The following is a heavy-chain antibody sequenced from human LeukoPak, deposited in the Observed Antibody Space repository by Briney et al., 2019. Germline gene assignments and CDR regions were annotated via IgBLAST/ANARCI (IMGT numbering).Heavy chain of an antibody. V-gene: IGHV6-1*01. Sequence: SRTLSLTCAISGDSVSSNGAAWTSTRQSPSRGLEWLGRTYYNSKWYYDYAINVQSRITINPDTSKIHFSLQLNSVTPEDTAVYYCARAVNGDLYFDYWGQGTLVTVSS. D-gene: IGHD4-17*01. CDR2: TYYNSKWYY. CDR3: ARAVNGDLYFDY. J-gene: IGHJ4*02. CDR1: GDSVSSNGAA.